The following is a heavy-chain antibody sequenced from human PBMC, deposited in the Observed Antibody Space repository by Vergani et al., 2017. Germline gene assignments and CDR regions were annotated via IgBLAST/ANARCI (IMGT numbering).Heavy chain of an antibody. D-gene: IGHD5-12*01. Sequence: EVQLVESGGGLVQPGRSLRLSCAASGFTFDDYAMHWVRQAPGKGLEWVSGISWNSGSIGYVDSVKGRFTISRDNAKNSLYLQMNSLRAEDKALYYCAKDRGDSGYDYCFDYWGQGTLVAVSS. V-gene: IGHV3-9*01. CDR3: AKDRGDSGYDYCFDY. CDR1: GFTFDDYA. J-gene: IGHJ4*02. CDR2: ISWNSGSI.